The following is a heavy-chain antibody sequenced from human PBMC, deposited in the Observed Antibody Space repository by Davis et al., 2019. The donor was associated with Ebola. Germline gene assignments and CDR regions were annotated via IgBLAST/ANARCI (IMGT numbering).Heavy chain of an antibody. D-gene: IGHD3-10*01. CDR3: ARYEAYYYGSGSSPYYYYYGMDV. V-gene: IGHV3-30-3*01. J-gene: IGHJ6*02. CDR1: GFTFSSYA. CDR2: ISYDGSNK. Sequence: GESLKISCAASGFTFSSYAMHWVRQAPGKGLEWVAVISYDGSNKYYADSVKGRFTISRDNSKNTLYLQMNSLRAEDTAVYYCARYEAYYYGSGSSPYYYYYGMDVWGHGTTVTVSS.